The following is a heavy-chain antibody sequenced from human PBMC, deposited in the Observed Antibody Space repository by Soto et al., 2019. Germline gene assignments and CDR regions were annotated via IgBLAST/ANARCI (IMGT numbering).Heavy chain of an antibody. CDR1: GFIVRTHY. D-gene: IGHD2-21*02. CDR3: ARAGVTPHFFDY. V-gene: IGHV3-53*01. J-gene: IGHJ4*02. Sequence: GWSLRLSYAASGFIVRTHYMGWVRQAPGKGLEWVSVFESGGSIYYADSVKGRFIISRDYAKNTAYLQMNSLRADDTAVYYCARAGVTPHFFDYWGQGTLVTVSS. CDR2: FESGGSI.